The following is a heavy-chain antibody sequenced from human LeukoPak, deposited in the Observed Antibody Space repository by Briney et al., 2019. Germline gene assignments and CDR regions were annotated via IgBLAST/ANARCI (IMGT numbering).Heavy chain of an antibody. CDR3: ARDNGYYYDSSGDAFDI. V-gene: IGHV4-34*01. J-gene: IGHJ3*02. CDR1: GGSFSGYY. CDR2: INHSGST. Sequence: SETLSLTCAVYGGSFSGYYWSWIRQPPGKGLEWIGEINHSGSTNYNPSLKSRVTISVDTSKNQFSLKLSSVTAADTAVYYCARDNGYYYDSSGDAFDIWGQGTMVTVSP. D-gene: IGHD3-22*01.